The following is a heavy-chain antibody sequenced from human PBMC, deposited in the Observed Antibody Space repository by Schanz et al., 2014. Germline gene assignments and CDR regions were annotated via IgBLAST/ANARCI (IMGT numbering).Heavy chain of an antibody. CDR2: ISPYNGNT. J-gene: IGHJ3*02. Sequence: QVQLVQSEAEVKKPGSSVKVSCKASGGTFSTYTISWVRQAPGQGLEWMGWISPYNGNTNYALKLQGRVTMTTDTSTGTAYMELRSLRADDTALYYCTRGGYSYALSAFDIWGQGTMVTVSS. CDR1: GGTFSTYT. D-gene: IGHD5-18*01. CDR3: TRGGYSYALSAFDI. V-gene: IGHV1-18*01.